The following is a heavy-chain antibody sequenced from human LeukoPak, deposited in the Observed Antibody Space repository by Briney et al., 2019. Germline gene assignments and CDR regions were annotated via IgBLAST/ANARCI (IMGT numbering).Heavy chain of an antibody. Sequence: EASVKVSCKASGYTFTSYGISWVRQAPGQGLEWMGGIIPIFGTANYAQKFQGRVTITADKSTSTAYMELSSLRSEDTAVYYCARVRGNTANGAFDIWGQGTMVTVSS. J-gene: IGHJ3*02. D-gene: IGHD5-18*01. CDR2: IIPIFGTA. CDR3: ARVRGNTANGAFDI. CDR1: GYTFTSYG. V-gene: IGHV1-69*06.